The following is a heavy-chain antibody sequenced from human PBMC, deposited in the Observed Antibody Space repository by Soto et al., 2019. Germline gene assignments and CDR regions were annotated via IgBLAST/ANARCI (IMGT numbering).Heavy chain of an antibody. CDR3: ARALTTVTIFGVVIIRRMDV. V-gene: IGHV1-2*02. D-gene: IGHD3-3*01. CDR1: GYTFTGYY. CDR2: INPNSGGT. Sequence: GASVKVSCKASGYTFTGYYMHWVRQAPGQGLEWMGWINPNSGGTNYAQKFQGRVTMTRDTSISTAYMELSRLRSDDTAVYFCARALTTVTIFGVVIIRRMDVWGQGPTVTVSS. J-gene: IGHJ6*02.